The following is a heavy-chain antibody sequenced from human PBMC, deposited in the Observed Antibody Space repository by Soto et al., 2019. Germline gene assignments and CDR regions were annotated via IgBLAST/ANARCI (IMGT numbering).Heavy chain of an antibody. CDR1: GYTFTSYG. J-gene: IGHJ4*02. CDR2: ISAYNGIT. CDR3: ARAPYGTTGTTTFSDY. V-gene: IGHV1-18*01. Sequence: QVQLVQSGAEVKKPGASVKVSCKASGYTFTSYGISWVRQAPGQGLEWMGWISAYNGITNYAQKLQGRVTMTTDTXTXIAYMELRSLRSDDTAVYYCARAPYGTTGTTTFSDYWGQGTLVTVSS. D-gene: IGHD1-1*01.